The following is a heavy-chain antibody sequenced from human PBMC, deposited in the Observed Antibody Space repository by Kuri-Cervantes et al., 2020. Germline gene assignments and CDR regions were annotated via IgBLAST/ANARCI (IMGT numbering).Heavy chain of an antibody. V-gene: IGHV4-61*01. CDR2: IYYSGST. Sequence: SETLSLTCTVSGGSVSSGSYYWSWIRQPPGKGLEWIGYIYYSGSTNYNPSLKSRVTISVDTSKNQFSLTLSSVTAADTAVYYCARGPWYYPEEGPFDYWGQGTLVTVSS. CDR3: ARGPWYYPEEGPFDY. J-gene: IGHJ4*02. CDR1: GGSVSSGSYY. D-gene: IGHD3-16*01.